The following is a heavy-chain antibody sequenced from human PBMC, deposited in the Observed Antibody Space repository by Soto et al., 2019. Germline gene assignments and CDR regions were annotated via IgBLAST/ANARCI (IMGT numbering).Heavy chain of an antibody. V-gene: IGHV3-53*01. CDR3: ATRPLLPGAP. Sequence: EVQLVESGGGLIQPGGSLRLSCAASGFTFSSNDMNWFRQAPGKGLEWVSLLYSGGSTYYADSMKGRFTISRDNSKNTLYLQMSSLRAEYTAVYYCATRPLLPGAPWGQGTMVTVSS. D-gene: IGHD3-10*01. CDR2: LYSGGST. CDR1: GFTFSSND. J-gene: IGHJ3*01.